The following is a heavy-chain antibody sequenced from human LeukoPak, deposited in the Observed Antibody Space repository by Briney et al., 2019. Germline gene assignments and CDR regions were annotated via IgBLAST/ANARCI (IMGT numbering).Heavy chain of an antibody. J-gene: IGHJ4*02. D-gene: IGHD2-21*02. V-gene: IGHV3-48*01. CDR1: EFTFRTYS. Sequence: GGSLRLSCAASEFTFRTYSMNWVRQAPGKGLEWVSYISSSSVTIYYADPVKGRFTISRDNSKNTLYLQMNSLRAEDTAVYYCAAPVYCGGDCYSLDYWGQGTLVTVPS. CDR2: ISSSSVTI. CDR3: AAPVYCGGDCYSLDY.